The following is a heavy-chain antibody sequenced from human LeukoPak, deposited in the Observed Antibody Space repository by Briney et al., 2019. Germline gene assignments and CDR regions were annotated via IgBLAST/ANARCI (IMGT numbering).Heavy chain of an antibody. CDR2: IYSGGST. J-gene: IGHJ3*02. CDR3: ARGPYFPPGAFDI. CDR1: GFPFISNY. D-gene: IGHD3-9*01. Sequence: PGGSLSLSCAASGFPFISNYMSGARQAPGKGLEGVSVIYSGGSTYYADSVRGRFTISRDSSKNKLYLQMNSLRAEDTAVYYCARGPYFPPGAFDIWGQGTMVTVSS. V-gene: IGHV3-53*01.